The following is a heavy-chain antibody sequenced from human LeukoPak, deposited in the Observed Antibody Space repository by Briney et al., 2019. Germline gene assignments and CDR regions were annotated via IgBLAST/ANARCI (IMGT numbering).Heavy chain of an antibody. CDR3: ARGRGFSYGPTTYYFDY. CDR1: GGTFSSYA. Sequence: ASVKVSCKASGGTFSSYAISWVRQAPGQGLEWMGRIIPIFGTANYAQKFQGRVTITTDESTSTAYMELSSLRSEDTAVYYCARGRGFSYGPTTYYFDYWGPGTLVTVSS. V-gene: IGHV1-69*05. CDR2: IIPIFGTA. J-gene: IGHJ4*02. D-gene: IGHD5-18*01.